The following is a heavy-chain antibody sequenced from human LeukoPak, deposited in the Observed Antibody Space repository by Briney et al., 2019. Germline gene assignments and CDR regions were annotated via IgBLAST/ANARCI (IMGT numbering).Heavy chain of an antibody. Sequence: GGSLRLSCAASGFTFSSYAMHWVRQAPGKGLEWVAVISYDGSNKYYADSVKGRFTISRDNSKNTLYLQMNSLRAEDTAVYYCAKDLGYKWELLRGSDYWGQGTLVTVSS. D-gene: IGHD1-26*01. CDR3: AKDLGYKWELLRGSDY. J-gene: IGHJ4*02. CDR2: ISYDGSNK. V-gene: IGHV3-30-3*01. CDR1: GFTFSSYA.